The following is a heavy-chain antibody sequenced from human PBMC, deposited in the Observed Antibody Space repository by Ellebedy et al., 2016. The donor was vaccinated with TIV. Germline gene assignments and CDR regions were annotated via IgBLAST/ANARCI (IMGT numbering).Heavy chain of an antibody. J-gene: IGHJ4*02. V-gene: IGHV1-18*01. Sequence: AASVKVSCKASGYTFTSYGINWVRQAPGQGLEWMGWISAYNGNTNYEQKVQGRVTMTTDTSTSTAYMERRSLRSDDTAVYYCARGEIYYDTSGLLTNWGQGTLVTVSS. D-gene: IGHD3-22*01. CDR2: ISAYNGNT. CDR1: GYTFTSYG. CDR3: ARGEIYYDTSGLLTN.